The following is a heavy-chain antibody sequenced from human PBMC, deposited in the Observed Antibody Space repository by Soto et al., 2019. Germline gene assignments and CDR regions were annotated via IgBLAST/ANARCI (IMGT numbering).Heavy chain of an antibody. J-gene: IGHJ6*02. D-gene: IGHD4-17*01. CDR3: ARDLGPIHYLRRAGMDV. Sequence: QVQLVQSGAEVKKPGASVKVSCKASGYTFTSYYMHWVRQAPGQGLKWMGIINPSGGSTSYAQKFQGRVTMTRDTSTSTVYMELSSLRSEDTAVYYCARDLGPIHYLRRAGMDVWGQGTTVTVSS. CDR2: INPSGGST. V-gene: IGHV1-46*01. CDR1: GYTFTSYY.